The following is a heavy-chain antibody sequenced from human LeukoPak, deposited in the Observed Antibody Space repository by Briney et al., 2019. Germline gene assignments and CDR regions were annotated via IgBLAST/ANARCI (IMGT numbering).Heavy chain of an antibody. CDR1: GFTFSSHA. CDR3: AKGGYSGSGYYYTTDV. D-gene: IGHD3-10*01. V-gene: IGHV3-23*01. J-gene: IGHJ6*02. Sequence: GGSLRLSCAASGFTFSSHAMSWVRQAPGKGLEWVSAISGSGGSTYHADSVKGRFTISRDNSKNALYLQMNNLRAEDTAVYHCAKGGYSGSGYYYTTDVWGQGTTVTVSS. CDR2: ISGSGGST.